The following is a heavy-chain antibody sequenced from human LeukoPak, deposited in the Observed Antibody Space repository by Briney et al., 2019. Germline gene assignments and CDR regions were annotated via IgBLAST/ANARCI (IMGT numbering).Heavy chain of an antibody. V-gene: IGHV3-64*01. Sequence: GGSLRLSCAASGFTFSSYAMHWVRQAPGKGLEYVSAISSNGGSTYYANSVKGRFTISRDNSKNTLYLQMGSLRAEDIAVYYCARVYGYNRGYYFDYWGQGTLVTVSS. J-gene: IGHJ4*02. D-gene: IGHD5-24*01. CDR2: ISSNGGST. CDR3: ARVYGYNRGYYFDY. CDR1: GFTFSSYA.